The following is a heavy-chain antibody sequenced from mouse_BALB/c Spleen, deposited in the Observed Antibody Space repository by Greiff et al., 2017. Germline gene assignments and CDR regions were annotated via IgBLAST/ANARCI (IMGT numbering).Heavy chain of an antibody. V-gene: IGHV5-12-2*01. CDR1: GFTFSSYT. CDR2: ISNGGGST. CDR3: ARQNYFDD. J-gene: IGHJ2*01. Sequence: EVKVVESGGGLVQPGGSLKLSCAASGFTFSSYTMSWVRQTPEKRLEWVAYISNGGGSTYYPDTVKGRFTISRDNAKNTLYLQMSSLKSEDTAMYYCARQNYFDDWGQGTTLTVSS.